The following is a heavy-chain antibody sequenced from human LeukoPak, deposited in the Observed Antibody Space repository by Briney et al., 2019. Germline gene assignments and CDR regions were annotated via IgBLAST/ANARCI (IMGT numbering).Heavy chain of an antibody. CDR2: INPRSGSA. D-gene: IGHD3-9*01. V-gene: IGHV1-46*01. CDR1: GYTFTTQY. Sequence: ASVKVSCKASGYTFTTQYIHWVRQAPGQGFEWMGVINPRSGSATYGQKFQGRVTVNRDTSTSTVDMELHSLRFEDTAMYYCAREDTSGDILTGYFPPNWFDPWGQGTLVTVSS. CDR3: AREDTSGDILTGYFPPNWFDP. J-gene: IGHJ5*02.